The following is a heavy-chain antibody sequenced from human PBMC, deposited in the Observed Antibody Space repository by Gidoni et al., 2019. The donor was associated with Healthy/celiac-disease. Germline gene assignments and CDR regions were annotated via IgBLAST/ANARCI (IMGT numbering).Heavy chain of an antibody. J-gene: IGHJ3*02. CDR2: TYYSGST. Sequence: QLQLQESGPGLVKPSETLSLTCTVSGGSTSSSSYYWGWIRQPPGKGLELIGSTYYSGSTYYNPSLKSRVTISVDTSKNQFSLKLSSVTAADTAVYYCARQGQWLNAFDIWGQGTMVTVSS. V-gene: IGHV4-39*01. CDR1: GGSTSSSSYY. CDR3: ARQGQWLNAFDI. D-gene: IGHD6-19*01.